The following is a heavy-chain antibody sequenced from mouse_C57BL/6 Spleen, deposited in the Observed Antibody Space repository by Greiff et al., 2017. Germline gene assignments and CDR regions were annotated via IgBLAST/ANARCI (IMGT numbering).Heavy chain of an antibody. D-gene: IGHD2-5*01. Sequence: VQLVESGAELARPGASVKLSCKASGYTFTSYGISWVKQRTGQGLEWIGEIDPRSGNTYYNEKLKGKATLTGDKSSSTAYLDLRSLRSEDSAVYFCARDSNCEAGYAMDYQGQGTTVTVA. J-gene: IGHJ4*01. CDR1: GYTFTSYG. CDR3: ARDSNCEAGYAMDY. V-gene: IGHV1-81*01. CDR2: IDPRSGNT.